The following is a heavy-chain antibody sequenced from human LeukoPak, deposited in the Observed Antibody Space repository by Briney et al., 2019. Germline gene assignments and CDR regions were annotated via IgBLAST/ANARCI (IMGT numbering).Heavy chain of an antibody. V-gene: IGHV3-30*04. J-gene: IGHJ4*02. Sequence: QPGKSLRLSCAASGFTFSSSSMHWVRRAPGKGLEWVAVISSDGTIKNYPDSVKGRFTISRDNSKDTVDLQMNSLRAEDTALYYCAKERQVGGTPFDYWGQGSLVTVSS. CDR1: GFTFSSSS. CDR3: AKERQVGGTPFDY. D-gene: IGHD1-26*01. CDR2: ISSDGTIK.